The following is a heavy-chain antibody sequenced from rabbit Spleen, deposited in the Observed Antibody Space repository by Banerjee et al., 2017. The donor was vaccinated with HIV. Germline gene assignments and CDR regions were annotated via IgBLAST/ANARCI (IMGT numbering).Heavy chain of an antibody. CDR1: GLDFSSSYW. Sequence: EEYGGDLVQPEGSLTLTCKASGLDFSSSYWICWVRQAPGKGLEWIGCIYVSSGRTYHASWAKGRFTISKTSSTTVTLHMTSLTAADTATWFCARDTSSSFSSYGMDLWGPGTLVTVS. J-gene: IGHJ6*01. V-gene: IGHV1S45*01. CDR2: IYVSSGRT. CDR3: ARDTSSSFSSYGMDL. D-gene: IGHD1-1*01.